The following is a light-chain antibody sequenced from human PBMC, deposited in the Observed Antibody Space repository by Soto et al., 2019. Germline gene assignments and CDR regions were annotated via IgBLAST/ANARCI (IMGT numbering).Light chain of an antibody. CDR1: QSFSNND. CDR2: GAW. J-gene: IGKJ1*01. CDR3: QQNGSSRT. Sequence: EIVLTQSPGTLSLSPGERATLSCRASQSFSNNDLALYQQEPGQAPMLLIDGAWHRGTGIPDRCSGSGSGTDFTLTISRLEDEDFAVYYRQQNGSSRTFGQGTKVDIK. V-gene: IGKV3-20*01.